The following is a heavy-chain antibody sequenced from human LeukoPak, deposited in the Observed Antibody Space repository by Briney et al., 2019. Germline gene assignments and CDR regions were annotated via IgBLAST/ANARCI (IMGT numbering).Heavy chain of an antibody. Sequence: GGSLRLSCAASGFTFSNAWMSWVRQAPGKGLEWVGRIKNKTDGGTTDYAAPVKGRFTISRDDSKNTLYLQMNSLKSEDTAVYYCTTRGTTVTTSRFDYWGQGTLVTVSS. J-gene: IGHJ4*02. D-gene: IGHD4-17*01. CDR1: GFTFSNAW. CDR2: IKNKTDGGTT. V-gene: IGHV3-15*01. CDR3: TTRGTTVTTSRFDY.